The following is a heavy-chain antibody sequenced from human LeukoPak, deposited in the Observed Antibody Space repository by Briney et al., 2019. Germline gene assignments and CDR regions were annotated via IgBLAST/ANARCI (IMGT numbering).Heavy chain of an antibody. CDR3: AKDHGPDYGDYRAYYYYGMDV. J-gene: IGHJ6*02. Sequence: PGGSLRLSCAASGFTVSSNYMNWVRQAPGKGLEWVSVIHSGGTTYYADSVKGRFTISRDNSKNTLYLQMNSLRAEDTAVYYCAKDHGPDYGDYRAYYYYGMDVWGQGTTVTVSS. CDR2: IHSGGTT. D-gene: IGHD4-17*01. V-gene: IGHV3-53*05. CDR1: GFTVSSNY.